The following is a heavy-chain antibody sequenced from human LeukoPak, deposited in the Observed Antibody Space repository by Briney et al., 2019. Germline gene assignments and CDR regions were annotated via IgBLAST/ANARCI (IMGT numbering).Heavy chain of an antibody. D-gene: IGHD6-13*01. V-gene: IGHV4-4*07. J-gene: IGHJ4*02. CDR2: IHFNGNT. Sequence: PSETLSLTCTVSGDSISNNYWSWIRQPAGKGLEWISRIHFNGNTDYNPSLKSRATTSIDTPRNQFSLKSSSVTAADTAVFYCARDRGGSSWYNYYDAWGQGILVTVSS. CDR1: GDSISNNY. CDR3: ARDRGGSSWYNYYDA.